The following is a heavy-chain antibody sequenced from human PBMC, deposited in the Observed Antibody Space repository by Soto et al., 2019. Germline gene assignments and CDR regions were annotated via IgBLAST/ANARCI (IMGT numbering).Heavy chain of an antibody. J-gene: IGHJ6*02. CDR3: AIGSESRAYYYYYYGMDV. Sequence: EVQLVQSGAEVKKPGESLRISCKGSGYSFTSYWISWVRQMPGKGLEWMGRIDPSDSYTNYSPSFQGHVTISADKSISTAYLQWSSLKASDTAMYYCAIGSESRAYYYYYYGMDVWGQGTTVTVSS. CDR1: GYSFTSYW. V-gene: IGHV5-10-1*03. D-gene: IGHD2-15*01. CDR2: IDPSDSYT.